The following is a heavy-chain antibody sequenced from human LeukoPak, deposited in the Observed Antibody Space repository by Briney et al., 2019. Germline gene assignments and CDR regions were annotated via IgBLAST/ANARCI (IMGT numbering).Heavy chain of an antibody. V-gene: IGHV3-11*04. D-gene: IGHD4/OR15-4a*01. CDR1: GFTFSDYY. CDR2: ISSSGSTI. Sequence: KPGGSLRLSYAASGFTFSDYYMSWIRQAPGKGLEWVSYISSSGSTIYYADSVKGRFTISRDNAKNSLYLQMNSLRAEDTAVYYCARDSGYGVLNDFDYWGQGTLVTVSS. CDR3: ARDSGYGVLNDFDY. J-gene: IGHJ4*02.